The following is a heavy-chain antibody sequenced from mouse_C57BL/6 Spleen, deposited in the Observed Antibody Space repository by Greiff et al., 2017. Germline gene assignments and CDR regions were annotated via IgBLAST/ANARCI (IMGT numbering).Heavy chain of an antibody. Sequence: VQLQQSGPELVKPGASVKISCKASGYSFTGYYMNWVKQSPEKSLEWIGAINPSTGGTTYNQKFKAKATLTVDKSSSTAYMQLKSLTSEDSAVYYCAREGSTPYAMDYWGQGTSVTVSS. D-gene: IGHD1-1*01. CDR2: INPSTGGT. V-gene: IGHV1-42*01. J-gene: IGHJ4*01. CDR3: AREGSTPYAMDY. CDR1: GYSFTGYY.